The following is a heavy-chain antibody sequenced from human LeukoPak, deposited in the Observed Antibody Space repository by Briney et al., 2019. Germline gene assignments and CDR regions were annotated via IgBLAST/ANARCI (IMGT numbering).Heavy chain of an antibody. D-gene: IGHD3-10*01. J-gene: IGHJ5*02. Sequence: ASVKVSCKPSGYTFTSYYVHWVRQAPGQGLEWMGWINPNSGGTNYAQKFQGRVTMTRDTSISTAYMELSRLRSDDTAVYYCARDSVTMVRGGSNWFDPWGQGTLVTVSS. CDR3: ARDSVTMVRGGSNWFDP. CDR1: GYTFTSYY. CDR2: INPNSGGT. V-gene: IGHV1-2*02.